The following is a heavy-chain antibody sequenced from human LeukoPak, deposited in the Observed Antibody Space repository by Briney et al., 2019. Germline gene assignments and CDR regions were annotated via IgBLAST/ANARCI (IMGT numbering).Heavy chain of an antibody. CDR2: IKQDGSEK. D-gene: IGHD3-22*01. V-gene: IGHV3-7*01. CDR1: GFTFSSYW. Sequence: GGSLRLSCAASGFTFSSYWMSWVRQAPGKGLEWVANIKQDGSEKYYVDSVKGRFTISRDNAKNSLYLQMNGLRAEDTAVYYCARVITVYYYDSSGYYGDYWGQGTLVTVSS. CDR3: ARVITVYYYDSSGYYGDY. J-gene: IGHJ4*02.